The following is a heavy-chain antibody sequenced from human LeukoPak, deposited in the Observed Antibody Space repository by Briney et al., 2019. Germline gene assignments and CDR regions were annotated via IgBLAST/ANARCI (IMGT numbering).Heavy chain of an antibody. CDR2: IYTSGST. V-gene: IGHV4-4*07. Sequence: SETLSLTCTVSGGSISSYYWSWIRQPAGKGLEWIGRIYTSGSTNYNPFLKSRVTMSVDTSKNQFSLKLSSVTAADTAVYYCARLPYYYDSSGYIGWYFDLWGRGTLVTVSS. D-gene: IGHD3-22*01. CDR1: GGSISSYY. CDR3: ARLPYYYDSSGYIGWYFDL. J-gene: IGHJ2*01.